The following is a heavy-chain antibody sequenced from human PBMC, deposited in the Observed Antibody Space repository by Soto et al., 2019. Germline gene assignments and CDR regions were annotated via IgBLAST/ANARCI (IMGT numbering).Heavy chain of an antibody. CDR3: ARLVYDTRLNYMYFDF. J-gene: IGHJ4*02. D-gene: IGHD3-10*01. V-gene: IGHV4-4*02. CDR2: IFHDGTA. Sequence: SETLSLTCAVSGVSISSGNWWTWVRQTPQRGLEYIGEIFHDGTANYYPSSERRVAISVDTSKNQFSLKLTSVTAADTAIYFCARLVYDTRLNYMYFDFWGQGALVTVSS. CDR1: GVSISSGNW.